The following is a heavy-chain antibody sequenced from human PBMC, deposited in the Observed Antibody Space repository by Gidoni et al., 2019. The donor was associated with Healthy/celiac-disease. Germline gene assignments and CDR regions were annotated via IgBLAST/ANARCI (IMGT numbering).Heavy chain of an antibody. CDR1: GGSFSGYY. CDR2: INHSGST. Sequence: QVQLQQWGAGLLKPSETLSLTCAVYGGSFSGYYWSWIRQPPGKGLEWIGEINHSGSTNYNPSLKSRVTISVDTSKNQFSLKLSSVTAADTAVYYCANLVGVHYYDSSGYYSEDDYWGQGTLVTVSS. V-gene: IGHV4-34*01. CDR3: ANLVGVHYYDSSGYYSEDDY. D-gene: IGHD3-22*01. J-gene: IGHJ4*02.